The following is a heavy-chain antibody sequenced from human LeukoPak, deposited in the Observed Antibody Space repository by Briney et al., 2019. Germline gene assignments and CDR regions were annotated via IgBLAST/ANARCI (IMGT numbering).Heavy chain of an antibody. D-gene: IGHD6-19*01. J-gene: IGHJ5*02. V-gene: IGHV3-30*02. CDR3: AKPGQWLAGFDP. CDR2: IRYDGSNK. Sequence: GGSLRLSCAASGFTFSTYGMHWVRQAPGKGLEWVAFIRYDGSNKYYADSVKGRFTISRDNSKNTLYLQMNSLRPEDTAVYYCAKPGQWLAGFDPWGQGTLVTVSS. CDR1: GFTFSTYG.